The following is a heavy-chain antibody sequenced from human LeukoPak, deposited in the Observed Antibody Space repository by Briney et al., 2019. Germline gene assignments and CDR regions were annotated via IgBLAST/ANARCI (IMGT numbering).Heavy chain of an antibody. V-gene: IGHV3-21*01. CDR1: GFTFSSYS. CDR3: ARVGYYYDSSGYFDY. CDR2: ISSSSSYI. J-gene: IGHJ4*02. D-gene: IGHD3-22*01. Sequence: GGSLRLSCAASGFTFSSYSMNWVRQAPGKGLEWVSSISSSSSYIYYADSVKGRFTISRDNAKNSLYLQMNSLRAEDTAVYYCARVGYYYDSSGYFDYWGQGTLVTVSS.